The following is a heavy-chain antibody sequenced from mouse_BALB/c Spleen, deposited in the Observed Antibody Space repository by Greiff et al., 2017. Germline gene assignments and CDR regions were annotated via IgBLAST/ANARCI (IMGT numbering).Heavy chain of an antibody. CDR2: ISSGGST. CDR1: GFTFSSYA. Sequence: EVMLVESGGGLVKPGGSLKLSCAASGFTFSSYAMSWVRQTPEKRLEWVASISSGGSTYYPDSVKGRFTISRDNARNILYLQMSSLRSEDTAMYYCARGGGFFAYWGQGTLVTVSA. CDR3: ARGGGFFAY. J-gene: IGHJ3*01. V-gene: IGHV5-6-5*01.